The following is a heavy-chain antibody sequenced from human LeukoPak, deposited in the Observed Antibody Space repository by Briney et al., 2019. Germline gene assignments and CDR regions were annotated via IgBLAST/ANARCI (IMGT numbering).Heavy chain of an antibody. J-gene: IGHJ5*02. CDR2: INHSGST. V-gene: IGHV4-34*01. D-gene: IGHD2-21*02. Sequence: SETLSLTCTVYGGSFSGYYWSWIRQPPGKGVEWIGEINHSGSTNYNPSLKSRVTISVDTSKNQFSLKLSSVTAADTAVYYCARGAYCGGDCYSTWFDPWGQGTLVTVSS. CDR1: GGSFSGYY. CDR3: ARGAYCGGDCYSTWFDP.